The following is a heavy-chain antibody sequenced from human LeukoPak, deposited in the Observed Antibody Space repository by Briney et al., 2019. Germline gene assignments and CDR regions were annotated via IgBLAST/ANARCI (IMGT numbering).Heavy chain of an antibody. D-gene: IGHD4-17*01. J-gene: IGHJ4*02. CDR1: GFTFSSYA. CDR3: ARGGKDGDYVNY. Sequence: GGSLRLSCAASGFTFSSYAMHWVRQAPGKGLEYVSAISSNGGSTYYANSVKGRFTISRDNSKNTLYLQMGSLRAEDMAMYYCARGGKDGDYVNYWGQGTLVTVSS. CDR2: ISSNGGST. V-gene: IGHV3-64*01.